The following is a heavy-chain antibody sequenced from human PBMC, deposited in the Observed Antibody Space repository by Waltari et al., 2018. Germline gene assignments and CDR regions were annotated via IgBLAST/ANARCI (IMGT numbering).Heavy chain of an antibody. CDR2: INPNSGGT. D-gene: IGHD1-20*01. CDR1: GYTFTGYY. CDR3: AALGGITGTRPF. V-gene: IGHV1-2*06. J-gene: IGHJ4*02. Sequence: QVQLVQSGAEVKKPGASVKVSCKASGYTFTGYYMHWVRQAPGQGLEWMGRINPNSGGTNYAQKVQCRVTMTRDTSISTAYMELSRLRSDDTAVYYCAALGGITGTRPFWGQGTLVTVSS.